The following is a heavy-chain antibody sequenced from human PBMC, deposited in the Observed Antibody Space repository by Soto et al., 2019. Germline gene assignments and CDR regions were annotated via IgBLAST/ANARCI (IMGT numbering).Heavy chain of an antibody. D-gene: IGHD4-17*01. J-gene: IGHJ4*02. CDR2: IQQDGSEK. Sequence: PGGSLRLSCAVSGFTCSRFWMGWVRQAPGRGLEWVANIQQDGSEKYYVDSVKGHFTMSKDNVKNSLYLQMNSLGAEDTAVYYCARVRYGGYSYYFDYWGQGALVTVSS. CDR3: ARVRYGGYSYYFDY. CDR1: GFTCSRFW. V-gene: IGHV3-7*03.